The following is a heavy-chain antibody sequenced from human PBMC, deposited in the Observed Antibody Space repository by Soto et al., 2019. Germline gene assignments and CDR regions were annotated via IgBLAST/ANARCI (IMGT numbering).Heavy chain of an antibody. CDR3: ARAFGGVIAPIDY. Sequence: EVQLVESGGGLVQPGGSLRLSCAASGFTFSSYDMHWVRQATGKGLEWVSAIGTAGDTYYPGSVKGRFTISRENAKNSLYLQMNSLRAGDTAVYYCARAFGGVIAPIDYWGQGTLVTVSS. V-gene: IGHV3-13*01. J-gene: IGHJ4*02. D-gene: IGHD3-16*02. CDR1: GFTFSSYD. CDR2: IGTAGDT.